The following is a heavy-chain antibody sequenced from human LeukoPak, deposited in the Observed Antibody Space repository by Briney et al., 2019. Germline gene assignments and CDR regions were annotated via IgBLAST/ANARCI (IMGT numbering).Heavy chain of an antibody. D-gene: IGHD1-7*01. CDR2: IIPIFGTA. Sequence: DSWDASPGTSTTYANRGVRPAPPTTQHWKGGIIPIFGTANYAQKFQGRVTITTDESTSTAYMELSSLRSEDTAVYYCARDNYAGANWFDPWGQGTLVTVSS. CDR3: ARDNYAGANWFDP. CDR1: PGTSTTYA. V-gene: IGHV1-69*05. J-gene: IGHJ5*02.